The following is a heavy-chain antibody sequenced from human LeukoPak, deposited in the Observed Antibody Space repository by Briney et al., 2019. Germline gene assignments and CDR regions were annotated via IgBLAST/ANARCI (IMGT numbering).Heavy chain of an antibody. D-gene: IGHD3-9*01. CDR3: ARVPRYDILTGYYKSPFDY. V-gene: IGHV1-2*02. CDR1: GYTFTSYG. Sequence: ASVKVSCKASGYTFTSYGISWVRQAPGQGLEWMGWINPNSGGTNYAQKFQGRVTMTRDTSISTAYMELSRLRSDDTAVYYCARVPRYDILTGYYKSPFDYWGQGTLVTVSS. J-gene: IGHJ4*02. CDR2: INPNSGGT.